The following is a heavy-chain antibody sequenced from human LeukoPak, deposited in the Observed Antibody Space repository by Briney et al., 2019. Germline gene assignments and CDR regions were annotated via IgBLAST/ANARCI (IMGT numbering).Heavy chain of an antibody. CDR1: GGSLGTYY. CDR3: ARHIGGGIEDMDV. J-gene: IGHJ6*03. V-gene: IGHV4-59*08. CDR2: IYVTGN. Sequence: SETLSLTCTVSGGSLGTYYWSWVRQPPGKGLEWIGYIYVTGNRYNPYLQSRVTISVDTSRNQFFLKMSSVTARDTAVYYCARHIGGGIEDMDVWGKGTEVTVSS. D-gene: IGHD3-16*02.